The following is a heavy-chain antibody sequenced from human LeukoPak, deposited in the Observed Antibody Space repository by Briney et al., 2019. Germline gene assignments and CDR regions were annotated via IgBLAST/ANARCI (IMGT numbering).Heavy chain of an antibody. Sequence: GAPVKVSCKASGYTLSNYGISWVRQAPGQGLERTGWISAHNGNTNYAQKFQGRVSMTTDTSTTTAHMDLRTLRSDDTAVYYCVRDRDGVGGTGGLDAWGQGTLVTVSS. CDR2: ISAHNGNT. D-gene: IGHD5-24*01. V-gene: IGHV1-18*01. CDR3: VRDRDGVGGTGGLDA. J-gene: IGHJ5*02. CDR1: GYTLSNYG.